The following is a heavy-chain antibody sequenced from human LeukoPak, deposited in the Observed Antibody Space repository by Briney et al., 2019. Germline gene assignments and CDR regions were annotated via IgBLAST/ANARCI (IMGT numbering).Heavy chain of an antibody. J-gene: IGHJ4*02. CDR3: AAVPPDRCDGDPCYPVFEY. D-gene: IGHD2-21*01. Sequence: NPGGSLRLSCAASGFTFSSYSMNWVRQAPGKGLEWVSSISSSSSYIYYADSVKGRFTISRDNAENALYLQMTSLRVDDSAIYYCAAVPPDRCDGDPCYPVFEYWGRGVLVTVSS. CDR2: ISSSSSYI. CDR1: GFTFSSYS. V-gene: IGHV3-21*01.